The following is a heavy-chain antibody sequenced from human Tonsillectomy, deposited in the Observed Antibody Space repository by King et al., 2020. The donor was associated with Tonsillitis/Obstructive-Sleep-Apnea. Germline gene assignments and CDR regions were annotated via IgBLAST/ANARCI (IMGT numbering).Heavy chain of an antibody. CDR1: GGTFSSYA. V-gene: IGHV1-69*01. CDR3: ARIGYWSGGSCYSGVDY. CDR2: IIPIFGTA. D-gene: IGHD2-15*01. Sequence: VQLVESGAEVKKPGSSVKVSCKASGGTFSSYAISWVRQAPGQGLEWMGGIIPIFGTANYAQKFQGRVTITADESTSTAYMELSSLRSEDTAVYYCARIGYWSGGSCYSGVDYWGQGTLVTVSS. J-gene: IGHJ4*02.